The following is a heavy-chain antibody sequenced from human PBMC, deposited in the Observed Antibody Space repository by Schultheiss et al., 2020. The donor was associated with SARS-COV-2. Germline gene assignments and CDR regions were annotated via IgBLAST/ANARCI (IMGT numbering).Heavy chain of an antibody. J-gene: IGHJ4*02. Sequence: GGSLRLSCAASGFTFSSYGMHWVRQAPGKGLEWVAFIRYDGSNKYYADSVKGRFTISRDNSKNTLYLQMNSLRAEDTAVYYCARLGGTTVVTPRWGQGTLVTVSS. CDR1: GFTFSSYG. V-gene: IGHV3-30*02. CDR2: IRYDGSNK. D-gene: IGHD4-23*01. CDR3: ARLGGTTVVTPR.